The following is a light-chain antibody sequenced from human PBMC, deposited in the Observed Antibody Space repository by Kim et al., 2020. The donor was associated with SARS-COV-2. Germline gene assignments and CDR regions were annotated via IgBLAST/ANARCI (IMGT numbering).Light chain of an antibody. CDR1: QTISVW. V-gene: IGKV1-5*03. J-gene: IGKJ1*01. Sequence: ASVGDRVTITCRASQTISVWLAWYQQKPGKAPKLLIYEASSLEGGVPSRFSGSGSGTEFTLTISSLQPDDFATYYCQQYNFYPETFGQGTKVDIK. CDR2: EAS. CDR3: QQYNFYPET.